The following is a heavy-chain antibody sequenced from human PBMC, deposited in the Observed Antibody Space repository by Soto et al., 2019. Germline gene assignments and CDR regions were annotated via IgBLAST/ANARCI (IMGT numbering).Heavy chain of an antibody. Sequence: GGSLRLSCAASGFTFSSYAMSWVRQAPGKGLEWVSAISGSGGSTYYADSVKGRFTISRDNSKNTLYLQMNSLRAEDTAVYYCAKGNHIWELLVPGYFDYWGQGTLVTVSS. V-gene: IGHV3-23*01. D-gene: IGHD1-26*01. CDR1: GFTFSSYA. CDR2: ISGSGGST. J-gene: IGHJ4*02. CDR3: AKGNHIWELLVPGYFDY.